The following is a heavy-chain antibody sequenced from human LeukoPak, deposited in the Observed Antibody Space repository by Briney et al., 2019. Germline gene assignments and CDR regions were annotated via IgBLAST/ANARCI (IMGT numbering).Heavy chain of an antibody. D-gene: IGHD6-13*01. CDR3: ARQGSSWSY. V-gene: IGHV4-59*08. J-gene: IGHJ4*02. CDR1: GGSISSYY. CDR2: IYYSGST. Sequence: SETLSLTCTVSGGSISSYYWSWIRQPPGKGLEWIGYIYYSGSTNYNPSLKSRVTISVDTSKNQFSLKLSSVTAADTAVYYCARQGSSWSYCGQGTLVTVSS.